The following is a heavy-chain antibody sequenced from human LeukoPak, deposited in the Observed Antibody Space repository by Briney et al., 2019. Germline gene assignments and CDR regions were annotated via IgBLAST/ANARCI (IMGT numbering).Heavy chain of an antibody. CDR2: ISSSGSTI. J-gene: IGHJ4*02. D-gene: IGHD3-10*01. Sequence: GGSLRLSCAASGFTFSDYYMSWIRQAPGKGLEWVSYISSSGSTIYYADSAKGRFTISRDNAKNSLYLQMNSLRAEDTAVYYCARADYGSGSYYPFDYWGQGTLVTVSS. CDR1: GFTFSDYY. CDR3: ARADYGSGSYYPFDY. V-gene: IGHV3-11*01.